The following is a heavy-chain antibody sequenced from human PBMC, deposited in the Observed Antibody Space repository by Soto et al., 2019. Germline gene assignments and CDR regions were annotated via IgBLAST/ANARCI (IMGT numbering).Heavy chain of an antibody. Sequence: LRLSCAASGFTLSNYAMSWVRQAPGKGLEWVSVISGSGGRTYYADSVKGRFTISRDNSKNTLYLQMNSLRAEDTAVYYCAKPNLYCSSTSCYDNWGQGTLVTVSS. V-gene: IGHV3-23*01. CDR3: AKPNLYCSSTSCYDN. D-gene: IGHD2-2*01. CDR2: ISGSGGRT. J-gene: IGHJ4*02. CDR1: GFTLSNYA.